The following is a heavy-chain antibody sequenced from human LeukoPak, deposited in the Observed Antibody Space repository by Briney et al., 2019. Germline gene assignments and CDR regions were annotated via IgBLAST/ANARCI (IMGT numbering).Heavy chain of an antibody. CDR2: ISGSGGST. CDR1: GFILRDYA. J-gene: IGHJ4*02. V-gene: IGHV3-23*01. CDR3: AKRGIAVAGTVY. D-gene: IGHD6-19*01. Sequence: GGSLRLSCAASGFILRDYAMTWVRQAPGKGLEWVSAISGSGGSTYYADSVKGRFTISRDNSKNTLYLQMNSLRAEDTAVYYCAKRGIAVAGTVYWGQGTLVTVSS.